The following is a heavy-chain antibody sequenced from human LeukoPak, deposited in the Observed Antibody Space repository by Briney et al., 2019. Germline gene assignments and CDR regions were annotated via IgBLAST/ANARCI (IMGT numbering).Heavy chain of an antibody. CDR2: FNGYNGNA. V-gene: IGHV1-18*04. D-gene: IGHD2-2*01. CDR3: ARPYCSGNKCYRLDY. J-gene: IGHJ4*02. Sequence: ASVKVSCKTSGYSFSSYGLNWVRQAPGQGLEWIGWFNGYNGNAMSTQKFQGRITMTADTSANTGYMELRSLTSDDTAVYFCARPYCSGNKCYRLDYWGQGTLVTVSS. CDR1: GYSFSSYG.